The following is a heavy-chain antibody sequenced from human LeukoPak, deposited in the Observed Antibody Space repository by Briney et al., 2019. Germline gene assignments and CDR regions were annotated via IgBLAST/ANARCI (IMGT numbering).Heavy chain of an antibody. Sequence: GRSLRLSCAASGFTFSSYGMHWVRQAPGKGLEWVAVISYDGSNKYYADSVKGRFTISRENSKSTLYLQMSGLRAEDTALYYCAKDTRTNYGLFDYWGQGTLVTVSS. J-gene: IGHJ4*02. CDR2: ISYDGSNK. CDR3: AKDTRTNYGLFDY. V-gene: IGHV3-30*18. CDR1: GFTFSSYG. D-gene: IGHD3-10*01.